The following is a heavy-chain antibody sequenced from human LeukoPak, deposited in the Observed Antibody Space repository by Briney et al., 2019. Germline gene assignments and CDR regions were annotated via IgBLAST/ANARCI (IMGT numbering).Heavy chain of an antibody. CDR1: GYTFTNFG. Sequence: ASVKVSCKASGYTFTNFGINWVRQAPGHGLEWMGWTSGYNGNTNYAQKPQGRVTMTTDTSTSTAYMELRSLRSDDTAVYYCAREMTVPTGTDYYYYYMDIWGKGTTVTVSS. D-gene: IGHD3/OR15-3a*01. V-gene: IGHV1-18*01. CDR3: AREMTVPTGTDYYYYYMDI. J-gene: IGHJ6*03. CDR2: TSGYNGNT.